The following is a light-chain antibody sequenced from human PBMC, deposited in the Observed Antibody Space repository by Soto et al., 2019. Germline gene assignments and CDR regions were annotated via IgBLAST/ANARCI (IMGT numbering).Light chain of an antibody. J-gene: IGKJ1*01. Sequence: EIVLTHSPGTLSLSPGDRATLSCRASQTVSDSHVAWYQQKPGQAPRLLIYGASNRATGIPDWFSGSGSGTDFTLTISRMEPEDFAVYYCQQYGSSGTFGQGTKVDIK. CDR3: QQYGSSGT. V-gene: IGKV3-20*01. CDR2: GAS. CDR1: QTVSDSH.